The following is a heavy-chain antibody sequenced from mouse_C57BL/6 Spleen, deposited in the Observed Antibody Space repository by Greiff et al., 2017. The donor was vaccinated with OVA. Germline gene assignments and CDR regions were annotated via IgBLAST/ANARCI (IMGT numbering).Heavy chain of an antibody. CDR2: ISSGSSTI. D-gene: IGHD2-13*01. V-gene: IGHV5-17*01. CDR3: ARPVNFYWYFDV. J-gene: IGHJ1*03. CDR1: GFTFSDYG. Sequence: DVMLVESGGGLVKPGGSLKLSCAASGFTFSDYGMHWVRQAPEKGLEWVAYISSGSSTIYYADTVKGRFTISRDNAKNTLFLQMTSLRSEDTAMYYCARPVNFYWYFDVWGTGTTVTVPS.